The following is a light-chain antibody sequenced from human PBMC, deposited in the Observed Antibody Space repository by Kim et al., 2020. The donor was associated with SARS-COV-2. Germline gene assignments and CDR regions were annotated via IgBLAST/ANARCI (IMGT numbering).Light chain of an antibody. V-gene: IGLV3-9*01. CDR2: RDT. J-gene: IGLJ3*02. CDR1: NIVTKN. CDR3: QVWDSSTRV. Sequence: SYELTQPLSVSVALGQTARITCGGNNIVTKNVHWYQQKPGQAPVLVMYRDTNRPSGIPERFSGSNSGNTATLTISRAQAGDEADYYCQVWDSSTRVFGG.